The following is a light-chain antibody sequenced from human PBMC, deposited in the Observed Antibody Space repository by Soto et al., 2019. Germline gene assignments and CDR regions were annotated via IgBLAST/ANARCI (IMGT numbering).Light chain of an antibody. V-gene: IGLV9-49*01. Sequence: QPVLTQPPSASASLGASVTLTCTLSSGYSDYKVDWFQQRPGKGPRFVMRVGAGGIVGFKGDGIPDRFSVLGSDLNRYLTIKNIQEEDESDYHCGSEHGSGSNFVILSGGGTKLTVL. J-gene: IGLJ2*01. CDR3: GSEHGSGSNFVIL. CDR1: SGYSDYK. CDR2: VGAGGIVG.